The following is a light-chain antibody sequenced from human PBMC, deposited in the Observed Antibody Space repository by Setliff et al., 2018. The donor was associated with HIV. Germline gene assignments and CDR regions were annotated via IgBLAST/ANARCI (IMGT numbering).Light chain of an antibody. Sequence: SFELTQPPSVSVAPGKTARITCGGNNIGSKSVHWYQQRPGQAPVLVIYNDSDRPSGIPERFSGSNSGNTATLTISRVEAGDEADYYCQVWDSSSGHNYVFGTGTKVTVL. CDR1: NIGSKS. J-gene: IGLJ1*01. CDR2: NDS. V-gene: IGLV3-21*04. CDR3: QVWDSSSGHNYV.